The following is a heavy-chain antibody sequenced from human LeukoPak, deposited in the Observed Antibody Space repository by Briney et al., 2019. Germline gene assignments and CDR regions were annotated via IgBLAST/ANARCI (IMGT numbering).Heavy chain of an antibody. CDR2: IYYSGST. Sequence: SETLSLTCTVSGGSMSSYYWCWIRQPPGEGLEWIGYIYYSGSTNYNPSLKGRVTLSVATSKKKFSLKLSSVTAADTAVYYCAGSYGGNLWHGFDIWGQGTMVTVPS. V-gene: IGHV4-59*01. D-gene: IGHD4-23*01. J-gene: IGHJ3*02. CDR3: AGSYGGNLWHGFDI. CDR1: GGSMSSYY.